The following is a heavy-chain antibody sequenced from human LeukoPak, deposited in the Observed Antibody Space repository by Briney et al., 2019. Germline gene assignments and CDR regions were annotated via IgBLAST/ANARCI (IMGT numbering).Heavy chain of an antibody. V-gene: IGHV3-30*02. J-gene: IGHJ4*02. D-gene: IGHD1-26*01. CDR2: IRYDGSNK. CDR1: GFTFSSYG. Sequence: QTGGSLRLSCAASGFTFSSYGMHWVRQAPGKGLEWVAFIRYDGSNKYYADSVKGRFTISRDNSNNTLYLQMNSLRAEDMAVYYCAKSPLVGATFYFDHWGRGTLVTVSS. CDR3: AKSPLVGATFYFDH.